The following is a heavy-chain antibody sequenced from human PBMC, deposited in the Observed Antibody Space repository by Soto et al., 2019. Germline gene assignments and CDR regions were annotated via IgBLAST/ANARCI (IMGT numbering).Heavy chain of an antibody. CDR2: IYYSGST. CDR1: GGSISSSSYY. J-gene: IGHJ6*02. CDR3: ARKSREYGMDV. Sequence: QLQLQESGPGLVKPSETLSLTCTVSGGSISSSSYYWGWIRQPPGKGLEWIGSIYYSGSTYFNPSLKSGVAICVDTSKNQFALRLSSVTAADTAVYCCARKSREYGMDVWGQGTTVTVSS. V-gene: IGHV4-39*01.